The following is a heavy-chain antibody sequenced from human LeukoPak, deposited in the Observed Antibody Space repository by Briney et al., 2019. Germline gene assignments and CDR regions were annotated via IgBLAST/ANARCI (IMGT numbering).Heavy chain of an antibody. D-gene: IGHD3-3*01. CDR1: GYSFTIYW. Sequence: GESLKISCKGSGYSFTIYWIGWVRQMPGKGLEWMGIIYPGDSDTRYSPSFQGQVTISADKSISTAYLQWSSLKASDTAMYYCASPTLTYYDFWSGYPTTDAFDIWGQGTMVTVSS. J-gene: IGHJ3*02. CDR2: IYPGDSDT. CDR3: ASPTLTYYDFWSGYPTTDAFDI. V-gene: IGHV5-51*01.